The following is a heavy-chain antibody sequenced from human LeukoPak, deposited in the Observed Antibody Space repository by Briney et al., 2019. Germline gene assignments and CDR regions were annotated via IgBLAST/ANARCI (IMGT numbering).Heavy chain of an antibody. CDR3: ARTLGDYGSGSYYY. CDR1: GVSISSYY. D-gene: IGHD3-10*01. Sequence: SETLSLTCTVSGVSISSYYWSWIRQPPGKGLEWIGYIYYSGSTNYNPSLKSRVTISVDTSKNQFSLKLSSVTAADTAVYYCARTLGDYGSGSYYYWGQGTLVTVSS. CDR2: IYYSGST. V-gene: IGHV4-59*01. J-gene: IGHJ4*02.